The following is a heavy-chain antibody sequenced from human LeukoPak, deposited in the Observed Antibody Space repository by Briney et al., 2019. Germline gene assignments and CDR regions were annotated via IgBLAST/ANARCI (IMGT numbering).Heavy chain of an antibody. J-gene: IGHJ3*01. V-gene: IGHV3-74*01. Sequence: PGGSLRLSCAASGFSFRSCCMHWVPQAPGKEVLWVSRINGDGSTTNYADSVRVRFTIARNNAKNPQYLQMISLRADDSAIYFCASLVGGYYPPVEAFDVWGQGTMVTVSS. CDR2: INGDGSTT. CDR3: ASLVGGYYPPVEAFDV. D-gene: IGHD3-3*01. CDR1: GFSFRSCC.